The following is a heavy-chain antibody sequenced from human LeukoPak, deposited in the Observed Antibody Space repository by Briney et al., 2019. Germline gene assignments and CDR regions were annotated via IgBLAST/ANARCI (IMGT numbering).Heavy chain of an antibody. CDR1: GVTFSSYG. J-gene: IGHJ4*01. CDR2: ISSDGNDK. V-gene: IGHV3-30*03. D-gene: IGHD5-12*01. Sequence: GGSLRLSCAASGVTFSSYGMHWVRQAPGKGLEGVALISSDGNDKLYGDSVEGRFTISRDDSKSTLYLQMNSLRAEDTAVYYCTTKVIRGNSGDDYDDWGQGTLVTVSS. CDR3: TTKVIRGNSGDDYDD.